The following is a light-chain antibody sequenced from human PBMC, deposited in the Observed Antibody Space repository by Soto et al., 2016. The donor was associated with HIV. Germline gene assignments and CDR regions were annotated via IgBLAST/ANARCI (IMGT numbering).Light chain of an antibody. CDR3: QQYGNLPAYT. Sequence: DIQMTQSPSSLSASVGDRVTITCQASQDISNYLNWYQQKPGKAPKLLIYGASNLETGVPPRFSGSGSGTDFTFTISSLQPEDIGTYYCQQYGNLPAYTFGQGTKLEIK. CDR2: GAS. J-gene: IGKJ2*01. V-gene: IGKV1-33*01. CDR1: QDISNY.